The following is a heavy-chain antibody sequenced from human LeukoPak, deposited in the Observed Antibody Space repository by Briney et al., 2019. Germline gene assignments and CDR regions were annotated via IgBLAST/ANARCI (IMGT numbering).Heavy chain of an antibody. J-gene: IGHJ5*02. D-gene: IGHD3-3*01. V-gene: IGHV4-59*01. CDR1: GGSISSYY. CDR2: IYYSGST. Sequence: PSETLSHTCTVSGGSISSYYWSWIRQPPGKGLEWIGYIYYSGSTNYNPSLKGRVTISVDTSKNQFSLKLSSVTAADTAVYYCARVAYYDFWSGYYSEWNWFDPWGQGTLVTVSS. CDR3: ARVAYYDFWSGYYSEWNWFDP.